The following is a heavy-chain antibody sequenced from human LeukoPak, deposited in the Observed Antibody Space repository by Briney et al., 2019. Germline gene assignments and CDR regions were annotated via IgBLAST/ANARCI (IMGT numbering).Heavy chain of an antibody. CDR3: AKGEWSPKGFDP. CDR2: ISGSGGST. J-gene: IGHJ5*02. Sequence: PGGSLRLSCAASGFTFSSYEMNWVRQAPGKGLEWVSAISGSGGSTYYADSVKGRFTISRDNPKNTLYLQMNSLRAEDTAVYYCAKGEWSPKGFDPWGKGTLVTVSS. CDR1: GFTFSSYE. D-gene: IGHD3-3*01. V-gene: IGHV3-23*01.